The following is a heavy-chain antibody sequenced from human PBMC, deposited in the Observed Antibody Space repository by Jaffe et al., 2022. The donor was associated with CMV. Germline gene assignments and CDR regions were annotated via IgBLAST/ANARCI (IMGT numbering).Heavy chain of an antibody. J-gene: IGHJ3*02. D-gene: IGHD1-26*01. V-gene: IGHV3-48*03. Sequence: EVQLVESGGGLVQPGGSLRLSCAASGFTFSSYEMNWVRQAPGKGLEWVSYISSSGSTIYYADSVKGRFTISRDNAKNSLYLQMNSLRAEDTAVYYCAREDSKWAEGGAFDIWGQGTMVTVSS. CDR3: AREDSKWAEGGAFDI. CDR2: ISSSGSTI. CDR1: GFTFSSYE.